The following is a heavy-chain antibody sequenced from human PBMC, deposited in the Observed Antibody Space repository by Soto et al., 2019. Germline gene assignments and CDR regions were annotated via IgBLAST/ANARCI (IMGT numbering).Heavy chain of an antibody. V-gene: IGHV1-18*01. D-gene: IGHD2-2*01. CDR3: ARVVPGAEAWFGP. CDR1: GYTFSNYG. Sequence: QVQLVQSGGAVKRPGASVKVSCKTSGYTFSNYGITWVRQAPGQPLEWLGWISLYSDGTNYAQKFQGRVSMTTDASTTTAYMEMRSLRSDDTAVYYFARVVPGAEAWFGPWCQGALVTVSS. CDR2: ISLYSDGT. J-gene: IGHJ5*02.